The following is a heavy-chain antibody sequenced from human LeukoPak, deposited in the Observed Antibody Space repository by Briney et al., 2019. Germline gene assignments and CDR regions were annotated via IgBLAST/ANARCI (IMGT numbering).Heavy chain of an antibody. CDR2: IIPIFGTA. J-gene: IGHJ3*02. Sequence: SVKVSCKASGGTFSSYAISWVRQAPGQGLEWMGGIIPIFGTANYAQKFQGRVTITTDASTSTAYMELSSLRSEDTAVYYCARDLAVAGTGDAFDIWGQGTMVTVSS. CDR3: ARDLAVAGTGDAFDI. V-gene: IGHV1-69*05. CDR1: GGTFSSYA. D-gene: IGHD6-19*01.